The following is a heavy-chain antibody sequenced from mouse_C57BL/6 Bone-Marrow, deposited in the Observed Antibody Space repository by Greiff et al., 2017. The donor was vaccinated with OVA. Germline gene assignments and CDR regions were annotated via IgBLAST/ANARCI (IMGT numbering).Heavy chain of an antibody. CDR2: IDPANGNT. J-gene: IGHJ1*03. D-gene: IGHD2-4*01. V-gene: IGHV14-3*01. CDR1: GFNIKNTY. CDR3: ARNDYDEGWYFDV. Sequence: VQLKESVAELVRPGASVKLSCTASGFNIKNTYMHWVKQRPEQGLEWIGRIDPANGNTKYAPKFQGKATITADTSSNTAYLQLSSLTSEDTAIYYCARNDYDEGWYFDVWGTGTTVTVSS.